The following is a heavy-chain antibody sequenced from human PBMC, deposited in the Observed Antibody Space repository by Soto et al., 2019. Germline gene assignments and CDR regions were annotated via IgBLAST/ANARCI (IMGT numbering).Heavy chain of an antibody. CDR3: AKDHRVYGDYVDY. CDR1: GFTFSSYA. V-gene: IGHV3-23*01. D-gene: IGHD4-17*01. CDR2: ISGSGGST. J-gene: IGHJ4*02. Sequence: VGSLRLSCAASGFTFSSYAMSWVRQAPGKGLEWVSAISGSGGSTYYADSVKGRFTISRDNSKNKLYLQMNSLRAEDTAVYYCAKDHRVYGDYVDYWGQGTLVTVSS.